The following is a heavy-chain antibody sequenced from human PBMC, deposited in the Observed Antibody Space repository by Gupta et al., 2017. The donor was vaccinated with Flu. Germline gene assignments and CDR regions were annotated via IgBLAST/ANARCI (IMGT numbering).Heavy chain of an antibody. V-gene: IGHV1-2*04. D-gene: IGHD3-3*01. CDR1: GYTFTGYY. CDR2: INPNSGGT. J-gene: IGHJ6*02. Sequence: QVQLVQSGAEVTKPGASVKVSCKASGYTFTGYYVHWVRQAAGQGLEWMGWINPNSGGTNYAQKFQGWVTMTRDTSISTAYMELSRLRSDDTAVYYCAREGQSVFGVVTEYGMDVWGQGTTVTVSS. CDR3: AREGQSVFGVVTEYGMDV.